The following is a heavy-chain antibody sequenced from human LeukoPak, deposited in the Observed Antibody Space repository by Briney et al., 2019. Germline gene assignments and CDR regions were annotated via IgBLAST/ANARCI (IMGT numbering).Heavy chain of an antibody. Sequence: PGGSLRLSCAASGFTFSSYAMHWVRQAPGKGLEWVAVISYDGSNKYYADSVKGRFTISRDNSKNTLYLQMNSLRAEDTAVYYCARDDAPSGSYGGGSHDYWGQGTLVTVSS. D-gene: IGHD1-26*01. V-gene: IGHV3-30-3*01. CDR1: GFTFSSYA. CDR3: ARDDAPSGSYGGGSHDY. J-gene: IGHJ4*02. CDR2: ISYDGSNK.